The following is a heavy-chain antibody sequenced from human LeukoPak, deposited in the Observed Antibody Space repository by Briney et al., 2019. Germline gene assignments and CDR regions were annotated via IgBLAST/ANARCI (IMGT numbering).Heavy chain of an antibody. Sequence: GGSLRLSCAASGFTFSSYNMNWVRQAPGKGLQWVSSISDSSNYIYYADSVKGRFTISRDNSQNTLYLQLNGLRTKDTALYYCARDGYGSGSLGNYFAYWGQGRLVIVSS. V-gene: IGHV3-21*01. CDR2: ISDSSNYI. J-gene: IGHJ4*02. CDR3: ARDGYGSGSLGNYFAY. D-gene: IGHD3-10*01. CDR1: GFTFSSYN.